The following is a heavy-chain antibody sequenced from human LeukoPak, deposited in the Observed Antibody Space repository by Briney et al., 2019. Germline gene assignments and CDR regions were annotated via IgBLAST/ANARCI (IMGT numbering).Heavy chain of an antibody. CDR2: IYYSGST. Sequence: PSETLSLTCTVSGGSISSSSYYWGWIRQPPGKGLEWIGSIYYSGSTYYNSSLKSRVTISVDTSKNQFSLKLSSVTAADTAVYYCARPVSFSYGSYYFDYWGQGTLVTVSS. CDR3: ARPVSFSYGSYYFDY. D-gene: IGHD5-18*01. CDR1: GGSISSSSYY. J-gene: IGHJ4*02. V-gene: IGHV4-39*01.